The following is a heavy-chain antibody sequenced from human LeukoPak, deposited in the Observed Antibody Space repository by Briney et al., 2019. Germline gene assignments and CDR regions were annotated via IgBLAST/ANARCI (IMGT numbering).Heavy chain of an antibody. D-gene: IGHD2-2*02. CDR3: AREGKYQLLYDWFDP. CDR2: INPNSGGT. CDR1: GYTFTGYY. V-gene: IGHV1-2*06. Sequence: ASVKVSCKASGYTFTGYYMHWVRQAPGQGLEWMGRINPNSGGTNYAQKFQGRATMTRDTSISTAYMELSRLRSDDTAVYYCAREGKYQLLYDWFDPWGQGTLVTVSS. J-gene: IGHJ5*02.